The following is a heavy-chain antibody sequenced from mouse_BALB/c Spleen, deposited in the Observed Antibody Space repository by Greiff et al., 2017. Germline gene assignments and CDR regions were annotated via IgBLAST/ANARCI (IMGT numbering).Heavy chain of an antibody. CDR3: ARVGFLYYFDY. Sequence: EVQLQQSGPGLVKPSQSLSLTCSVTGYSITSGYYWNWIRQFPGNNLEWMGYISYDGSNNYNPSLKNRISITRDTSKNQFFLKLNSVTTEDTATYYCARVGFLYYFDYWGQGTTLTVSS. CDR1: GYSITSGYY. V-gene: IGHV3-6*02. J-gene: IGHJ2*01. CDR2: ISYDGSN.